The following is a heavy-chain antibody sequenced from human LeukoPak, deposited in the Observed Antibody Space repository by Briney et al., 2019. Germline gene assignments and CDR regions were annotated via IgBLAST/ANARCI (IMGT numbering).Heavy chain of an antibody. J-gene: IGHJ3*02. Sequence: SQTLSLTCTVSGGSISSGSYYWSWIRQPAGKGLEWIGRIYTSGSTNYNPSLKSRVIISVDTSKNQFSLKLSSVTAADTAVYYCARGEMATIEDAFDIWGQGTMVTVSS. CDR2: IYTSGST. CDR3: ARGEMATIEDAFDI. D-gene: IGHD5-24*01. CDR1: GGSISSGSYY. V-gene: IGHV4-61*02.